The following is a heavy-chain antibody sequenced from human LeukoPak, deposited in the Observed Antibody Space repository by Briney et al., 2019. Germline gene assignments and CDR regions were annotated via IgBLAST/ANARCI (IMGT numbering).Heavy chain of an antibody. J-gene: IGHJ4*02. D-gene: IGHD6-19*01. V-gene: IGHV1-2*06. CDR1: GYTFTSYD. Sequence: ASVKVSCKASGYTFTSYDINWVRQATGQGLEWMGRINPNSGDTNYAQMFQGRVTMTRDTSIRTAYMELSRLRSDDTAVYYCARVSSGWHGFNYWGQGTLVTVSS. CDR2: INPNSGDT. CDR3: ARVSSGWHGFNY.